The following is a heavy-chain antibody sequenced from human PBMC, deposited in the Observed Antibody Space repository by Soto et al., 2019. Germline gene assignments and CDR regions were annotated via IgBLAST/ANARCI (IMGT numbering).Heavy chain of an antibody. Sequence: ASVKVSCKASGYTFTSYYMHWVRQAPGQGLEWMGIINPSGGSTSYAQKFQGRVTMTRDTSTSTAYMELRSLRSDDTAVYYCAREGSRTHDAFDIWGQGTMVTVSS. J-gene: IGHJ3*02. V-gene: IGHV1-46*01. CDR1: GYTFTSYY. D-gene: IGHD6-13*01. CDR3: AREGSRTHDAFDI. CDR2: INPSGGST.